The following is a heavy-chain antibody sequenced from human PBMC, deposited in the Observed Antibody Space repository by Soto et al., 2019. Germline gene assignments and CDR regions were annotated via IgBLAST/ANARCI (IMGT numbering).Heavy chain of an antibody. J-gene: IGHJ4*02. CDR2: IIPIFGTA. CDR1: GGTFSSYA. Sequence: ASVKVSCKASGGTFSSYAISWVRQAPGQGLEWMGGIIPIFGTANYAQKFQGRVTITADESTSTAYMELSSLRSEDTAVYYCASRRGYSGYASDYWGQGTLVTVSS. D-gene: IGHD5-12*01. CDR3: ASRRGYSGYASDY. V-gene: IGHV1-69*13.